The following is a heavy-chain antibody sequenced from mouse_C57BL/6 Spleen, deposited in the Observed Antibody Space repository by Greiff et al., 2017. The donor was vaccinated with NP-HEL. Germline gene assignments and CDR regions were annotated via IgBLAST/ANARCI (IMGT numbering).Heavy chain of an antibody. Sequence: VQLVESGAELVRPGASVKLSCKASGYTFTDYYINWVKQRPGQGLEWIARIYPGSGNTYYNEKFKGKATLTAEKSSSTAYMQLSSLTSEDSAVYFCARSDYYGSSPFAYWGQGTLVTVSA. CDR3: ARSDYYGSSPFAY. CDR1: GYTFTDYY. J-gene: IGHJ3*01. CDR2: IYPGSGNT. V-gene: IGHV1-76*01. D-gene: IGHD1-1*01.